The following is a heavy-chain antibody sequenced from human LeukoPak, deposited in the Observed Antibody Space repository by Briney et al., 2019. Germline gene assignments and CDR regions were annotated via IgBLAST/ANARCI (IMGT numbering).Heavy chain of an antibody. Sequence: SETLSLTCAVYGVSFSGYYWSWIRQPPGKGLEWIGEINHSGSTNYNPSLKSRVTISVDTSKNQFSLKLSSVTAAGTAVYYCARTEAGYEGLFDYWGQGTLVTVSS. D-gene: IGHD3-16*01. CDR3: ARTEAGYEGLFDY. J-gene: IGHJ4*02. CDR2: INHSGST. CDR1: GVSFSGYY. V-gene: IGHV4-34*01.